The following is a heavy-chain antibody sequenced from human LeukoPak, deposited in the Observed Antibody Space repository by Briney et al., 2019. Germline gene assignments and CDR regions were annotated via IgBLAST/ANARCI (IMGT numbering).Heavy chain of an antibody. CDR1: GGSISTANYY. CDR3: ARLSSGSHPNFDY. D-gene: IGHD3-22*01. V-gene: IGHV4-39*01. J-gene: IGHJ4*02. CDR2: IFYSGST. Sequence: ASETLSLTCTVSGGSISTANYYWGWIRQPPGKGLEWIGNIFYSGSTYYSPSLKSRVTISVDTSKNQFSLKLRSVTAADTAVYYCARLSSGSHPNFDYWGQGTLVTVSS.